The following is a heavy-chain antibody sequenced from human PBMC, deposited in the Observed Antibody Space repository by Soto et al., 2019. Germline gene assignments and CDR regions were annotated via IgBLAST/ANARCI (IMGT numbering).Heavy chain of an antibody. Sequence: QVQLVESGGGVVQPGRSLRLSCAASGFTFSSYGMHWVRQAPCKGLEWVAVISYDGSNKYYADSVKGRFTISRDNSKNTLYLQMNSLRAEDTAVYYCAKDNSGVDYWGQGTLVTVSS. J-gene: IGHJ4*02. CDR2: ISYDGSNK. D-gene: IGHD1-26*01. CDR1: GFTFSSYG. CDR3: AKDNSGVDY. V-gene: IGHV3-30*18.